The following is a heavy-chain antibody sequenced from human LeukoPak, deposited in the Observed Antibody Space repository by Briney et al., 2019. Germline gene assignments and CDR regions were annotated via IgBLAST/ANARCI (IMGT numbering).Heavy chain of an antibody. CDR2: ISSSGSTI. CDR1: GFTFSSYS. CDR3: AKAGFYDILTDGLDI. D-gene: IGHD3-9*01. V-gene: IGHV3-48*04. J-gene: IGHJ3*02. Sequence: GGSLRLSCAASGFTFSSYSMSWVRQAPGKGLEWVSYISSSGSTIYYADSVKGRFTISRDNAKNSLYLQMNSLRVEDTAVYYCAKAGFYDILTDGLDIWGQGTMVIVSS.